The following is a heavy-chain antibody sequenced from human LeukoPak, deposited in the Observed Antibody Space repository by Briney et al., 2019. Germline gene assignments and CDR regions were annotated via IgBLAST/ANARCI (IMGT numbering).Heavy chain of an antibody. Sequence: SETLSLTCAVYGGSFSGYYWSWIRQPPGKGLEWIGEINHSGSTNYNPSLKSRVTISVDTSKNQFSLKLSSVTAADTAVYYCARGPGYYYGMDVWGQGTTVTVPS. CDR1: GGSFSGYY. J-gene: IGHJ6*02. CDR3: ARGPGYYYGMDV. V-gene: IGHV4-34*01. CDR2: INHSGST.